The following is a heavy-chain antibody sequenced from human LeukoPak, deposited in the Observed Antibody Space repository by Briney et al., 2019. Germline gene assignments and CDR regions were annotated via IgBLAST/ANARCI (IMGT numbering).Heavy chain of an antibody. CDR2: ISYSGGT. CDR1: GGSISSSNYY. CDR3: AREVEYYDSSGYRPHAFDI. V-gene: IGHV4-39*02. J-gene: IGHJ3*02. D-gene: IGHD3-22*01. Sequence: SETLSLTCTVSGGSISSSNYYWGWTRQPPGKGLEWFGSISYSGGTSYNPSLRSRVTISVDTSKNQFSLKLDSVTAADTAVYYCAREVEYYDSSGYRPHAFDIWGQGTVVTVSS.